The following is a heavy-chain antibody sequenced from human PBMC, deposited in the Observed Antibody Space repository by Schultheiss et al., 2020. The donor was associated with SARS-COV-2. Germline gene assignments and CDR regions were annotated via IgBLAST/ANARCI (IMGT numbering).Heavy chain of an antibody. CDR3: AKDWAGYSYGLDY. V-gene: IGHV3-11*04. CDR1: GFTFSDYY. J-gene: IGHJ4*02. Sequence: GGSLRLSCAASGFTFSDYYMSWIRQAPGKGLEWVSYISSSGSTIYYADTVKGRFPISRDNAKNSLYLQMNTLRAEDTAVYYCAKDWAGYSYGLDYWGQGTLVTVSS. CDR2: ISSSGSTI. D-gene: IGHD5-18*01.